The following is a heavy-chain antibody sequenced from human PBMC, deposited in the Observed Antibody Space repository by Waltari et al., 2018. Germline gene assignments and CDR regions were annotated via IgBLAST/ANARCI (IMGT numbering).Heavy chain of an antibody. CDR2: ISAYSGAT. CDR1: GFTFNNFG. J-gene: IGHJ4*02. D-gene: IGHD3-16*01. V-gene: IGHV1-18*01. Sequence: QVRLVQSGTEVKRPGASVKVSWKASGFTFNNFGFSWVRQAPGHGLEWLGWISAYSGATHYAEKFQGRVTMTTDTSTDIVYMDLRSLRSDDTAVYFCARNIMRRIDEWGQGTLLTVSS. CDR3: ARNIMRRIDE.